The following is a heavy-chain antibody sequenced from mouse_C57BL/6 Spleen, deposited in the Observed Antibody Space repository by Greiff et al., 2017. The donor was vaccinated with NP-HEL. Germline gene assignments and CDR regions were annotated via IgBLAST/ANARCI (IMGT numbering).Heavy chain of an antibody. V-gene: IGHV5-4*01. D-gene: IGHD2-4*01. CDR3: ARDQRLRAMDY. CDR2: ISDGGSYT. Sequence: EVMLVESGGGLVKPGGSLKLSCAASGFTFSSYAMSWVRQTPEKRLEWVATISDGGSYTYYPDNVKGRFTISRDNAKNNLYLQMSHLKSEDTAMYYGARDQRLRAMDYWGQGTSVTVSS. J-gene: IGHJ4*01. CDR1: GFTFSSYA.